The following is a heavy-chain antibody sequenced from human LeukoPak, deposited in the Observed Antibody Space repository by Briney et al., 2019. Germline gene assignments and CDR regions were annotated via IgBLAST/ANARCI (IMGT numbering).Heavy chain of an antibody. V-gene: IGHV1-69*04. Sequence: GASVKVSCKASGGTFSSYAISWVRQAPGQGLEWMGRIIPILGIANYAQKFQGRATITADKSTSTAYMELSSLRSEDTAVYYCATKTQRGYSGYDSGASFDYWGQGTLVTVSS. CDR3: ATKTQRGYSGYDSGASFDY. J-gene: IGHJ4*02. D-gene: IGHD5-12*01. CDR2: IIPILGIA. CDR1: GGTFSSYA.